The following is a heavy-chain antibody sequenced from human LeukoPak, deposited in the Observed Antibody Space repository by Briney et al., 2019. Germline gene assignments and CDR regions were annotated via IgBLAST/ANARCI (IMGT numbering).Heavy chain of an antibody. D-gene: IGHD3-22*01. J-gene: IGHJ4*02. Sequence: GGSLRLSCAASGFTFSSYSMNWVRQAPGKGLEWVSSISSSSSYIYYADSVKGRFTISRDNAKNSLYLQMNSLRAEDMAVYYCARDRAPYDSSGYPYYFDYWGQGTLVTVSS. CDR1: GFTFSSYS. CDR2: ISSSSSYI. CDR3: ARDRAPYDSSGYPYYFDY. V-gene: IGHV3-21*01.